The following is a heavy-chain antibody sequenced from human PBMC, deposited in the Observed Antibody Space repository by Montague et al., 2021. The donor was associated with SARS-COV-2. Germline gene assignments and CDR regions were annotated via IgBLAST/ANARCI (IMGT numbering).Heavy chain of an antibody. J-gene: IGHJ4*02. D-gene: IGHD3-3*01. CDR2: SPSTGST. V-gene: IGHV4-39*02. CDR3: ARGRSGFFNPLDY. CDR1: VDSITSSTYA. Sequence: SETLSLTCAVAVDSITSSTYARTWIRQPSGQGLVWIGISPSTGSTYYNPSLKSRVTMSVDTSKKHFSLNLNSVTAADTAVYYCARGRSGFFNPLDYWGQGTLVTVSS.